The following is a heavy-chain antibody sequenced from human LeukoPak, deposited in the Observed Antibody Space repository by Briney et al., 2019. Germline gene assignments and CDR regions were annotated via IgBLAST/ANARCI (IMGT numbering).Heavy chain of an antibody. J-gene: IGHJ3*02. CDR3: ARGIVVVSATNAFDI. D-gene: IGHD2-15*01. CDR1: GYSFTNCW. CDR2: IYPHDSDT. V-gene: IGHV5-51*01. Sequence: GESLKISCQGSGYSFTNCWIGWVRQMPGKGLEWMGIIYPHDSDTRYSPSFQGQVTISADKSINTAFLQWNSLKASDTAMYYCARGIVVVSATNAFDIWGLGTMVTVSS.